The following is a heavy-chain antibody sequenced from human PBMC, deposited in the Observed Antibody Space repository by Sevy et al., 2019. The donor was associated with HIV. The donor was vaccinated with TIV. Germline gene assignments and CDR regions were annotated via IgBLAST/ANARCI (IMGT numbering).Heavy chain of an antibody. CDR1: GFSFSNYE. V-gene: IGHV3-48*03. Sequence: GESLKISCAASGFSFSNYEMNWVRQAPGKGLEWISYISRSGSRIYYADSVRGRFIISRDNAKNSLYLQMSSLRAEDTAVYYCARDLPPSATTVAHFDFWGQGTLVTVSS. J-gene: IGHJ4*02. D-gene: IGHD4-17*01. CDR2: ISRSGSRI. CDR3: ARDLPPSATTVAHFDF.